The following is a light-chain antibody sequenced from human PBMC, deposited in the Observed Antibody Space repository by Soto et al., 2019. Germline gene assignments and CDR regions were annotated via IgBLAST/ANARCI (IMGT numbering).Light chain of an antibody. CDR2: GAS. CDR1: QSVTTR. J-gene: IGKJ5*01. Sequence: EIVLTQSPDTLSLSPGGRATLSCRASQSVTTRLAWYQQKPGQPPGLLISGASVRASGVPVRISGSGSGTDFTLTISRLEPEDFALYYCQQYGGSPITFGLGTRLEVK. CDR3: QQYGGSPIT. V-gene: IGKV3-20*01.